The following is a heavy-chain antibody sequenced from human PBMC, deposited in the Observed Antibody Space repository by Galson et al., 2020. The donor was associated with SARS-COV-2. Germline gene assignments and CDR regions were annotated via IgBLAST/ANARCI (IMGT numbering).Heavy chain of an antibody. V-gene: IGHV4-39*01. CDR2: IYYSGST. Sequence: SQTLSLTCTVSGGSISSSSYYWGWIRQPPGKGLEWIGSIYYSGSTYYNPSLKSRVTISVDTSKNQFSLKLSSVTAADTAVYYCAGSSWIAVADTNRGGSYYYYYGMDVWGQGTTVTVSS. D-gene: IGHD6-19*01. CDR3: AGSSWIAVADTNRGGSYYYYYGMDV. CDR1: GGSISSSSYY. J-gene: IGHJ6*02.